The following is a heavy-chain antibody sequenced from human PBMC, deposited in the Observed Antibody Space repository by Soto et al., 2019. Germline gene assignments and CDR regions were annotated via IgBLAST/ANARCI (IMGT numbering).Heavy chain of an antibody. CDR1: GFTFSSYA. CDR2: ISGSGGST. Sequence: PGGSLRLSCAASGFTFSSYAMSWVRQAPGKGLEWVSAISGSGGSTYYADSVKGRFTISRDNAKNSLYLQMNSLRAEDTAVYYCARSLLRYFDWFLYGMDVWGQGTTVTVSS. CDR3: ARSLLRYFDWFLYGMDV. J-gene: IGHJ6*02. D-gene: IGHD3-9*01. V-gene: IGHV3-23*01.